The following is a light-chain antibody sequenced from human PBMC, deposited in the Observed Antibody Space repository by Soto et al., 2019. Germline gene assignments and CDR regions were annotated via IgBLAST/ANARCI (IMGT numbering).Light chain of an antibody. V-gene: IGKV3-20*01. J-gene: IGKJ3*01. Sequence: PGERATLSCRASQSVSSSYLAWYQQKPGQAPRLLIYGASSRATGIPDRFNGSGSGTDFTLTISRLEPEDFAVYYCQQYGSSPPFTFGPGT. CDR3: QQYGSSPPFT. CDR1: QSVSSSY. CDR2: GAS.